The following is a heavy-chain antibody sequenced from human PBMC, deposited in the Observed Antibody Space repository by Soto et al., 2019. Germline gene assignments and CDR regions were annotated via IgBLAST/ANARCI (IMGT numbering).Heavy chain of an antibody. Sequence: GGSLRLSCAASGFTFSSYGMHWVRQAPGKGLEWVAVISYDGSNKYYADSVKGRFTISRDNSKNTLHLQMNSLRAEDTAVYYCAKSACSGGSCISGYYYGMDVWGQGTTVTVSS. CDR2: ISYDGSNK. J-gene: IGHJ6*02. CDR3: AKSACSGGSCISGYYYGMDV. D-gene: IGHD2-15*01. V-gene: IGHV3-30*18. CDR1: GFTFSSYG.